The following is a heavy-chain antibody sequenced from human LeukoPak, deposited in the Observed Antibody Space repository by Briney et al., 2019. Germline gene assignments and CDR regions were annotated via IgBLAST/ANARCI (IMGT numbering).Heavy chain of an antibody. CDR3: ARDHYDFWSGYYRYAFDI. CDR2: ISSSGSTI. Sequence: GGSLRLSCAASGFTFSDYYMSWIHQAPGKGLEWVSYISSSGSTIYYADSVKGRFTISRDNAKNSLYLQMNSLRAEDTAVYYCARDHYDFWSGYYRYAFDIWGQGTMVTVSS. CDR1: GFTFSDYY. V-gene: IGHV3-11*01. J-gene: IGHJ3*02. D-gene: IGHD3-3*01.